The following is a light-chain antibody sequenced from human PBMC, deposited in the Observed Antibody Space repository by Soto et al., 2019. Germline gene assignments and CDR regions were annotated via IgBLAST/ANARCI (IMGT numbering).Light chain of an antibody. Sequence: QSALTQPASVSGSPGQSITISCTGTSSDVGAYIYVSWYQQHPGKVPKLLIYNVNNRPSGVSYRFSGSKSGNTASLTISGLQAEDEADYFCSSYTSSGTVIFGGGTKLTVL. V-gene: IGLV2-14*01. CDR1: SSDVGAYIY. CDR3: SSYTSSGTVI. J-gene: IGLJ2*01. CDR2: NVN.